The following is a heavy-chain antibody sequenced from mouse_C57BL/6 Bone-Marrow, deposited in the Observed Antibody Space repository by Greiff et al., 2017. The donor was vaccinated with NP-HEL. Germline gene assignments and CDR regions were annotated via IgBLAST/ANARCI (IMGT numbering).Heavy chain of an antibody. CDR2: IYPGDGDT. Sequence: QVQLQQSGAELVKPGASVKISCKASGYAFSSYWMNWVKQRPGKGLEWIGQIYPGDGDTNYNGKFKGKATLTADKSSSTAYMQLSSLTSEDSAVYFCARSRESITTVLWYFDVWGTGTTVTVSS. V-gene: IGHV1-80*01. J-gene: IGHJ1*03. D-gene: IGHD1-1*01. CDR1: GYAFSSYW. CDR3: ARSRESITTVLWYFDV.